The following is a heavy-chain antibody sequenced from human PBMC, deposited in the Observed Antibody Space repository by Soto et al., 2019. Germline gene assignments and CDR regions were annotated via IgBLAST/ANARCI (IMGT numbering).Heavy chain of an antibody. CDR2: ITDTGGDA. D-gene: IGHD4-17*01. CDR1: GLTFGSRA. CDR3: ARGSTDSYPVSRIFDF. J-gene: IGHJ4*02. Sequence: GGSLSLSCVASGLTFGSRAMTWVGQAPGEGLQWVSTITDTGGDAKYADSVRGRFVISRDNSKKTLYLQMTSLTAEDSAMYYCARGSTDSYPVSRIFDFWGRGTLVTVSS. V-gene: IGHV3-23*01.